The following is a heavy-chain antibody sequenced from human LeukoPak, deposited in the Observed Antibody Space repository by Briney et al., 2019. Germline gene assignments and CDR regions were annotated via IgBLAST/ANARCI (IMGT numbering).Heavy chain of an antibody. Sequence: SETLSLTCTVSGGSTSSYYWSWIRQPPGKGLEWIGYIYYSGSTNYNPSLKSRVTISVDTSKNQFSLKLSSVTAADTAVYYCARAVYDFWSGYYEGYYFDYWGQGTLVTVSS. D-gene: IGHD3-3*01. J-gene: IGHJ4*02. CDR1: GGSTSSYY. CDR3: ARAVYDFWSGYYEGYYFDY. V-gene: IGHV4-59*01. CDR2: IYYSGST.